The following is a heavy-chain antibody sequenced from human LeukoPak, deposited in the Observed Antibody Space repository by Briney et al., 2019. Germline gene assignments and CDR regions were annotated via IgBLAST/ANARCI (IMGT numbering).Heavy chain of an antibody. Sequence: SETLSLTCAVSGGSISSYYWSWIRQPPGKGLECIGYIYYSGSTNYNPSLKSRVTISVDTSKNQFSLKLSSVTAADTAVYYCARHVKASDYYDSSGYPYYFDYWGQGTLVTVSS. V-gene: IGHV4-59*08. J-gene: IGHJ4*02. CDR3: ARHVKASDYYDSSGYPYYFDY. CDR1: GGSISSYY. CDR2: IYYSGST. D-gene: IGHD3-22*01.